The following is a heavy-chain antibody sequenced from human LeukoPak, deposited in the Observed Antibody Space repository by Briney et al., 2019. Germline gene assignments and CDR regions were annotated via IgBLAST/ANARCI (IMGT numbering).Heavy chain of an antibody. CDR1: GFTFSSYA. CDR3: PTGIYDSSGHYDY. CDR2: ISYDGSNK. J-gene: IGHJ4*02. D-gene: IGHD3-22*01. Sequence: GGSLRLSCAASGFTFSSYAMHWVRQAPGKGLEWVAVISYDGSNKYYADSVKGRFTISRDNSKNTLYLQMNSLRAEDTAVYYCPTGIYDSSGHYDYWGQGTLVTVSS. V-gene: IGHV3-30-3*01.